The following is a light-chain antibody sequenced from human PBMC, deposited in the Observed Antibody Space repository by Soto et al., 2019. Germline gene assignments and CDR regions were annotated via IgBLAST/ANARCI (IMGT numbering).Light chain of an antibody. J-gene: IGLJ1*01. CDR2: EVS. CDR3: SSYTTRRIVV. CDR1: SSDVGGYNF. V-gene: IGLV2-14*03. Sequence: QSVLTQPSSVFWSPGQSITFSCTGTSSDVGGYNFVSWYQQHPGKAPKLMIYEVSSRPSGVFNRFSGGKAGTKASLTISGLQREDEADYYCSSYTTRRIVVFGTGTKGTVL.